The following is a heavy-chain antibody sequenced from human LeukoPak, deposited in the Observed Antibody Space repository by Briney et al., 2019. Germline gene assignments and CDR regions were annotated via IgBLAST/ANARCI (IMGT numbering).Heavy chain of an antibody. CDR3: ARDPQLGPFDY. CDR2: IYTSGRT. D-gene: IGHD6-6*01. V-gene: IGHV4-4*07. J-gene: IGHJ4*02. CDR1: GGSISSYY. Sequence: SETLSLTCTVSGGSISSYYWSWIRQPAGKGLEWIGRIYTSGRTNYNPSLRSRVTMSVDTSKKQFSLKLSCVTGADTAVYYCARDPQLGPFDYWGQGTLVTVSS.